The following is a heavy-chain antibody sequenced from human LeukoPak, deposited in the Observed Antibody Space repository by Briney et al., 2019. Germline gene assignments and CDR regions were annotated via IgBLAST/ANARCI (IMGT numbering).Heavy chain of an antibody. CDR3: ARDPIYGDHGGWFDP. Sequence: GASVKVSCKASGGTLSSYAISWVRQAPGQGLEWMGGIIPIFGTANYAQKFQGRVTITTDESTSTAYMELSSLRSEDTAVYYCARDPIYGDHGGWFDPWGQGTLVTVSS. CDR2: IIPIFGTA. CDR1: GGTLSSYA. V-gene: IGHV1-69*05. D-gene: IGHD4-17*01. J-gene: IGHJ5*02.